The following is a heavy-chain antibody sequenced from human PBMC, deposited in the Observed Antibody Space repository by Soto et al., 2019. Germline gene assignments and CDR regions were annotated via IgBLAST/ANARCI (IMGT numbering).Heavy chain of an antibody. CDR2: INHSGST. D-gene: IGHD1-26*01. CDR3: ARGPFVWSSTEHAFDI. CDR1: GGSFSGYY. J-gene: IGHJ3*02. V-gene: IGHV4-34*01. Sequence: SETLSLTCAVYGGSFSGYYWSWIRQPPGKGLEWIGEINHSGSTNYNPSLKSRVTISVDTSKNQFPLKLSSVTAADTAVYYCARGPFVWSSTEHAFDIWGQGTMVTVSS.